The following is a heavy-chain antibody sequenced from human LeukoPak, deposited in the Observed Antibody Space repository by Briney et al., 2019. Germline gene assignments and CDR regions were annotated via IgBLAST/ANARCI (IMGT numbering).Heavy chain of an antibody. CDR2: IYYSGST. CDR3: ARQVPHCSGGSRYFGGRRYYFDY. D-gene: IGHD2-15*01. Sequence: SETLSLTCTVSGGSISSYYWSWIRQPPGKGLEWIGYIYYSGSTNYNPSLKSRVTISVDTSKNQFSLKLSSVTAADTAVYYCARQVPHCSGGSRYFGGRRYYFDYWGQGTLVTVSS. CDR1: GGSISSYY. V-gene: IGHV4-59*08. J-gene: IGHJ4*02.